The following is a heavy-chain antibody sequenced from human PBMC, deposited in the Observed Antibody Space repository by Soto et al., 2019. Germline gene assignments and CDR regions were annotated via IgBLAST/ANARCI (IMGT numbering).Heavy chain of an antibody. V-gene: IGHV1-18*01. J-gene: IGHJ4*02. CDR2: ISAYNGNT. CDR3: ARVYRITMVRGELSEY. D-gene: IGHD3-10*01. Sequence: QVQLVQSGAEVKKPGASVKVSCKASGYTFTSYGISWVRQAPGQGLEWMGWISAYNGNTNYAQKLQGRVTMPTATSTSTAYMELRSLRSDDTAVYYCARVYRITMVRGELSEYWGQGTLVTVSS. CDR1: GYTFTSYG.